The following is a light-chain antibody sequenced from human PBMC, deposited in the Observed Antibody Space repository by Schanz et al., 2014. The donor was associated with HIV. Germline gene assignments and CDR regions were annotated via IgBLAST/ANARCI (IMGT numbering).Light chain of an antibody. V-gene: IGLV1-44*01. CDR3: QSFDDSLSGVV. CDR1: SSNIGSNT. Sequence: QSVLTQPPSASGTPGQRVTISCSGSSSNIGSNTVSWYQQLPGTAPKLLIYDDTQRPSGVPDRFSGSKFDTSAPLAITGLQAEDEADYFCQSFDDSLSGVVFGGGTKLTVL. CDR2: DDT. J-gene: IGLJ3*02.